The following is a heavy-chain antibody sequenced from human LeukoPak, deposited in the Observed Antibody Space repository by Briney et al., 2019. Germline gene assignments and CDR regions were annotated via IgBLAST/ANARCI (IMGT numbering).Heavy chain of an antibody. D-gene: IGHD2-2*01. CDR3: AREEDCSSTSCYSDFDY. CDR2: ISSSSSYI. V-gene: IGHV3-21*01. Sequence: PGGSLRLSCAASGFTFSGYSMNWVRQAPGKGLEWVSSISSSSSYIYYADSVKGRFTISRDNAKNSLYLQMNSLRAEDTAVYYCAREEDCSSTSCYSDFDYWGQGTLVTVSS. CDR1: GFTFSGYS. J-gene: IGHJ4*02.